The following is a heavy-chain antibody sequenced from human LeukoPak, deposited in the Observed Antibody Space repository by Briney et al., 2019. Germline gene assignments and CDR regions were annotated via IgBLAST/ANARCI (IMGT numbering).Heavy chain of an antibody. J-gene: IGHJ5*02. V-gene: IGHV3-30*04. Sequence: GRSLRLSCAASGFTFRSYAMHWVRQAPGKRLEWVAVISLDGGNIYYADSLGGRFTISRDNSKSTLYLQMDSLRVEDTAVYYCAGLHFAAAEEFDPWGQGTLVTVSS. CDR2: ISLDGGNI. CDR1: GFTFRSYA. D-gene: IGHD6-13*01. CDR3: AGLHFAAAEEFDP.